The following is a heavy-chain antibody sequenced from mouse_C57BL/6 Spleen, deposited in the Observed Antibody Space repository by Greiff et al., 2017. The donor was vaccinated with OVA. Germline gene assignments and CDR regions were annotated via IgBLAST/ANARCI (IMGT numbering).Heavy chain of an antibody. Sequence: VQLKQSGAELVRPGASVKLSCTASGFNIKDYYMHWVKQRPEQGLEWIGRIDPEDGDTEYAPKFQGKATMTADTSSNTAYLQLSSLTSEDTAVYYCTRDSSGYYAMDYWGQGTSDTVSS. D-gene: IGHD3-2*02. CDR1: GFNIKDYY. CDR2: IDPEDGDT. V-gene: IGHV14-1*01. J-gene: IGHJ4*01. CDR3: TRDSSGYYAMDY.